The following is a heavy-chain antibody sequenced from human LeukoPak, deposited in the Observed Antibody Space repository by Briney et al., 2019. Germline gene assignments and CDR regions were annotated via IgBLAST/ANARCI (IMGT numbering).Heavy chain of an antibody. J-gene: IGHJ6*03. CDR3: ASLTGTTDYYYYYMDV. Sequence: SETLSLTCAVYGGSFSGYYWSWIRQPPGKGLEWIGEINHSGSTNYNPSLKSRVTISVDTSKKQFSLKLSSVTAADTAVYYCASLTGTTDYYYYYMDVWGKGTTVTVS. V-gene: IGHV4-34*01. D-gene: IGHD1-20*01. CDR2: INHSGST. CDR1: GGSFSGYY.